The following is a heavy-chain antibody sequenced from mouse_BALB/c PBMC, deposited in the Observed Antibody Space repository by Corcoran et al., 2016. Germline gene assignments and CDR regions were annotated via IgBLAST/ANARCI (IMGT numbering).Heavy chain of an antibody. Sequence: QIQLVQSGPELKKPGETVKISCKASGYTFTNYGMNWVKQAPGKGLKWMGWINTYTGEPTYADDFKGRFAFSLETSASTAYLQINNLKNEDTATYFCARDYDYERYCDVWGAGTTVTVSS. V-gene: IGHV9-3-1*01. CDR2: INTYTGEP. J-gene: IGHJ1*01. D-gene: IGHD2-4*01. CDR3: ARDYDYERYCDV. CDR1: GYTFTNYG.